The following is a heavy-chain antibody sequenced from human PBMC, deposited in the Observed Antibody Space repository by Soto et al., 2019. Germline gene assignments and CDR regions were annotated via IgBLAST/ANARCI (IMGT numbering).Heavy chain of an antibody. D-gene: IGHD6-13*01. V-gene: IGHV3-30*18. CDR2: ISYDGSNK. J-gene: IGHJ4*02. Sequence: PGGSLRLSCAASGFTFSSYGMHWVRQAPGKGLEWVAVISYDGSNKYYADSVKGRFTISRDNSKNTLCLQMNSLRAEDTAVYYCAKDLTEQPALDYWGQGTLVTVSS. CDR3: AKDLTEQPALDY. CDR1: GFTFSSYG.